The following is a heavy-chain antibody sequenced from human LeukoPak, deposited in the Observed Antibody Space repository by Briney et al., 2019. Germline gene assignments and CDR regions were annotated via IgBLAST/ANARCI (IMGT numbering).Heavy chain of an antibody. CDR3: AKDQPADGDNFI. CDR2: IDSDGSVT. J-gene: IGHJ4*02. D-gene: IGHD5-24*01. V-gene: IGHV3-23*03. CDR1: GFTFSHFA. Sequence: GGSLRLSCAASGFTFSHFAMRWVRQFPGRGLEWVSTIDSDGSVTYYAGSVKGRFTISRDNSKNTLYLQMSRLRAEDTAIFYCAKDQPADGDNFIWGQGTLVTVSS.